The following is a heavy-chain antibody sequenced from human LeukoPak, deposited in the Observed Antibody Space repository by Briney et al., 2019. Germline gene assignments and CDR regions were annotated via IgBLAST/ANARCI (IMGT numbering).Heavy chain of an antibody. V-gene: IGHV3-15*01. CDR3: VAGVATTEIDY. J-gene: IGHJ4*02. Sequence: NSGGSLRLSCASSGFIFTNAWMTWVRQAPGKALEWVGRIKSKGDGATIDYAAPVKGRFTISREDLRNTVYLQMNSLRTEDTARYFCVAGVATTEIDYWGRGTLVTVSS. CDR2: IKSKGDGATI. CDR1: GFIFTNAW. D-gene: IGHD3-3*01.